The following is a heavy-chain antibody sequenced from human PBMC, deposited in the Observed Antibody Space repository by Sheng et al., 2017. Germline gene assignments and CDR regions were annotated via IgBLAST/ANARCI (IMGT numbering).Heavy chain of an antibody. D-gene: IGHD2-2*01. Sequence: QVQLVESGGGVVQPGRSLRLSCAASGFTFSSYGMHWVRQAPGKGLEWVAVISYDGSNKYYADSVKGRFTISRDNSKNTLYLQMNSLRAEDTAVYYCAKPDIVVVPAAGGEEAFDIWGQGTMVTVSS. J-gene: IGHJ3*02. CDR2: ISYDGSNK. CDR1: GFTFSSYG. CDR3: AKPDIVVVPAAGGEEAFDI. V-gene: IGHV3-30*18.